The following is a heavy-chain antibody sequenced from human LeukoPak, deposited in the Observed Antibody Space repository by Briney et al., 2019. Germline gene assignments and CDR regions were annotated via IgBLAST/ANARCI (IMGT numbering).Heavy chain of an antibody. CDR1: GYTFTGYY. Sequence: ASVKVSCTASGYTFTGYYMHWVRQAPGQGLEWMGWINPNSGGTNYAQKFQGRVTMTRDTSIGTAYMELSRLRSDDTAVYYCARDRSSTRFDYWGQGTLVTVSS. D-gene: IGHD2-2*01. V-gene: IGHV1-2*02. CDR3: ARDRSSTRFDY. CDR2: INPNSGGT. J-gene: IGHJ4*02.